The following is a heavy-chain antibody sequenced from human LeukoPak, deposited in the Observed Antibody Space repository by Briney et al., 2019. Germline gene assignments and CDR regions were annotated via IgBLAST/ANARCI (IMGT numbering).Heavy chain of an antibody. J-gene: IGHJ4*02. CDR3: ARVDETILRYFSN. CDR1: GYTFTTYA. V-gene: IGHV7-4-1*02. CDR2: INTNTGNP. D-gene: IGHD3-9*01. Sequence: GASVKVSCKASGYTFTTYAINWVRQAPGQGLEWMGWINTNTGNPTYAQGFTGRFVFSLDTSVSTAYLQISSLKAEDTAVYYCARVDETILRYFSNWGQGTVVTVSS.